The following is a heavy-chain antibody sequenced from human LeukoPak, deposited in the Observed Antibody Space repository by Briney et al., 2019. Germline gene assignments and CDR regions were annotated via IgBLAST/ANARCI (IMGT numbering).Heavy chain of an antibody. Sequence: ASVQVSCKASGYTFTDFYIHWVRQAPGQGPGWMGWINPASGSTNYAQFFQGRVTMTRDTSISTGYMDLSSLRSDDTAIYYCTRYKGGSAFDVWGQGTMVTVSS. CDR1: GYTFTDFY. CDR2: INPASGST. J-gene: IGHJ3*01. CDR3: TRYKGGSAFDV. D-gene: IGHD1-14*01. V-gene: IGHV1-2*02.